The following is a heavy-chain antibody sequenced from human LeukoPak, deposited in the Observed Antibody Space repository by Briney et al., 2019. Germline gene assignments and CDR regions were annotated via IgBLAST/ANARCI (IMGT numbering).Heavy chain of an antibody. D-gene: IGHD3-3*01. CDR1: GFTFSSYG. CDR2: ISYDGSNK. Sequence: PGGSLRLSCAASGFTFSSYGMHWVRQAPGKGLEWVAVISYDGSNKYYADSVKGRFTISRDNSKNTLYLQMNSLRAEDTAVYYCAKDRVSAVTIFGVVIVYYFDYWGQGTLVTVSS. CDR3: AKDRVSAVTIFGVVIVYYFDY. J-gene: IGHJ4*02. V-gene: IGHV3-30*18.